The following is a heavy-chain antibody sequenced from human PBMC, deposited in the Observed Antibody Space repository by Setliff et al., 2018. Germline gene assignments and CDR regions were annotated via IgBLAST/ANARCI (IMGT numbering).Heavy chain of an antibody. J-gene: IGHJ6*03. Sequence: LSLTCTVSGGSVNSGYDNWNWLRQPAGKGLEWIGHINRRGSTNYNPSLKSRVTMSVDKSKNQFSLKLTSVTAADTAVYYCARGLEGEDYFYYMDVWGKGNTVTVSS. V-gene: IGHV4-61*09. CDR3: ARGLEGEDYFYYMDV. CDR2: INRRGST. CDR1: GGSVNSGYDN. D-gene: IGHD2-21*01.